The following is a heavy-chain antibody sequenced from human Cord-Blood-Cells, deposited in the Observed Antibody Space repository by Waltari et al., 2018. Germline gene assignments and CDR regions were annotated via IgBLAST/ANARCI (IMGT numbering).Heavy chain of an antibody. J-gene: IGHJ4*02. V-gene: IGHV4-59*08. CDR1: GGSISSYY. CDR2: IYYSGST. D-gene: IGHD6-13*01. CDR3: ARHEQQLDY. Sequence: QVQLQESGPGLVKPSETLSLTCTVSGGSISSYYWRWIRQPPGKGLEWIGYIYYSGSTNYNPSRKSRVTISVDTSKNQFSLKLSSVTAADTAVYYCARHEQQLDYWGQGTLVTVSS.